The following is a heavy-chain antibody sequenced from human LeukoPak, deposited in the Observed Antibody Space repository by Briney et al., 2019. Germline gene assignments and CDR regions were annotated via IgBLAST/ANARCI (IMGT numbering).Heavy chain of an antibody. D-gene: IGHD6-19*01. Sequence: PGGSLRLSCAASGFTFNTYWMHWVRQAPGKGLVWVSPINPDGTVTTYADSMKGRFTISRDNAKNTLYLQMNSLKAEDTAVYYCVRDSPSGFFDLWGRGTLVTVSS. CDR1: GFTFNTYW. V-gene: IGHV3-74*01. CDR3: VRDSPSGFFDL. CDR2: INPDGTVT. J-gene: IGHJ2*01.